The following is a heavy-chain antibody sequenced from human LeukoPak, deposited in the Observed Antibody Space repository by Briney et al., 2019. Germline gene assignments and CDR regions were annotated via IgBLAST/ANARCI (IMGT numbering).Heavy chain of an antibody. Sequence: SETLSLTCSVSGVSIGSGTHYWSWIRRPAGKGLEWIGRIYSSGNTNYNPSLKSRITISVDTSKNQFSLRLTSVTAADTAVYYCARGYSSGGLDYWGQGTLVTVSS. CDR1: GVSIGSGTHY. CDR3: ARGYSSGGLDY. J-gene: IGHJ4*02. V-gene: IGHV4-61*02. CDR2: IYSSGNT. D-gene: IGHD2-15*01.